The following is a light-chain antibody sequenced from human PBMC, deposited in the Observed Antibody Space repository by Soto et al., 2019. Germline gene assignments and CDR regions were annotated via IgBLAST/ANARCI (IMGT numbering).Light chain of an antibody. J-gene: IGLJ2*01. Sequence: QSALTQPASVSGSPGQSITISCTGTSGDIGGYNYVSWYQQHPGKAPKLMIHDDSDRPSGVSNRFSGSKSGNTASLTISGLRHEDEADYSCSSYTTSNTLLFGGGTQLTVL. CDR3: SSYTTSNTLL. V-gene: IGLV2-14*01. CDR1: SGDIGGYNY. CDR2: DDS.